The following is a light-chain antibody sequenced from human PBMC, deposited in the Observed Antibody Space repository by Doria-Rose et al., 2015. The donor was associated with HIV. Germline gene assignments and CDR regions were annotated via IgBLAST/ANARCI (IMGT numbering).Light chain of an antibody. V-gene: IGKV3-20*01. CDR1: QSFSSTY. CDR3: HQYGTSWT. J-gene: IGKJ1*01. CDR2: DGS. Sequence: EIVLTQSPGTLSLSPGERATLSCRASQSFSSTYLAWYQQKSGQAPSLLIYDGSTRATGIPDRFSASGSGTDFTHTINRLEPEDFALYYCHQYGTSWTFGQGTQVEI.